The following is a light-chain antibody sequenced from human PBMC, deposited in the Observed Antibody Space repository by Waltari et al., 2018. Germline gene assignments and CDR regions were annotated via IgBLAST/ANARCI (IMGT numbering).Light chain of an antibody. J-gene: IGKJ4*01. Sequence: EIVLTQSPGTLSLSPGERAPLSCRTSQSVSNNFLNWYQQKPGQAPRLLIYGASSRATGIPDRFSGSGSGTDFTLTISRLEPEDFAVYYCQQYDSIVLTFGGGTKVEI. CDR2: GAS. CDR1: QSVSNNF. V-gene: IGKV3-20*01. CDR3: QQYDSIVLT.